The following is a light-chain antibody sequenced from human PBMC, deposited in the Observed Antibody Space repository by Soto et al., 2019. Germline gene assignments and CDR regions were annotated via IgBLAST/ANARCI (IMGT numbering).Light chain of an antibody. CDR3: SSYADTNNLL. J-gene: IGLJ2*01. V-gene: IGLV2-8*01. Sequence: QSVLTQPPSASGSPGQSVTISCTGTSSDVGAYKYVSWYQQHQGKAPKLMIYAVSERPSGVPDRFSGSKSGNTASLTVSGLQAEDEADYYCSSYADTNNLLFGGGTKLTVL. CDR1: SSDVGAYKY. CDR2: AVS.